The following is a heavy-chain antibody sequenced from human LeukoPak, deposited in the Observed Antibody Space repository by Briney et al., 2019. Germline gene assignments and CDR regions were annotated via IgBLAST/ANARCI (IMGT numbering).Heavy chain of an antibody. V-gene: IGHV1-46*01. Sequence: ASVKVSCKSSGYTFTSYYMDWVRQAPGQGLEWMGIINPSGGGTSYAQKFQGRVTMTRDMSTSTVYMELRRLRSEDTAVYYCARESAYSYAFDYWGQGTLVTVSS. CDR1: GYTFTSYY. CDR2: INPSGGGT. J-gene: IGHJ4*02. D-gene: IGHD5-18*01. CDR3: ARESAYSYAFDY.